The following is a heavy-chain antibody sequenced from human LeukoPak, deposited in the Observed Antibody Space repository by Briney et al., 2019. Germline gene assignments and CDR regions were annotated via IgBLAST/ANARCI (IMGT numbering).Heavy chain of an antibody. D-gene: IGHD2-2*01. CDR1: GFTFSSYG. CDR3: AKDHYCTSTSCYYTGYYYGMDV. Sequence: GSLRLSCAASGFTFSSYGMHWVRQAPGKGLEWVAVRSYHGSNKYYADSVEGRFTISRDNSKNTLYLQMNSLRAEDTAVYYCAKDHYCTSTSCYYTGYYYGMDVWGKGTTVSVSS. J-gene: IGHJ6*04. CDR2: RSYHGSNK. V-gene: IGHV3-30*18.